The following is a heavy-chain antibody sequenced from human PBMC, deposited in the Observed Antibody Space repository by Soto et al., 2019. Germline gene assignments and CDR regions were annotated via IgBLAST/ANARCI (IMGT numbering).Heavy chain of an antibody. Sequence: SETLSLTCTVSGGSISSGGYYWGWIRQPPGKGLEWIGSIYYSGSTYYNPSLKSRVTISVDTSKNQFSLKLSSVTAADTAVYYCARQNPGITMIAVVIRANWFDPWGQGTLVTVSS. V-gene: IGHV4-39*01. D-gene: IGHD3-22*01. CDR3: ARQNPGITMIAVVIRANWFDP. CDR2: IYYSGST. J-gene: IGHJ5*02. CDR1: GGSISSGGYY.